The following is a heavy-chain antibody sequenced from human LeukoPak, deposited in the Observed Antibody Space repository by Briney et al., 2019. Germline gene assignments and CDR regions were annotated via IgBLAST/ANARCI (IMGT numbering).Heavy chain of an antibody. J-gene: IGHJ4*02. V-gene: IGHV3-7*01. CDR2: IKQDGSEQ. CDR1: GFSFSSYW. CDR3: ATSRGSWPDYFDY. D-gene: IGHD6-13*01. Sequence: PGGSLRLSCVGSGFSFSSYWMAWVRQAPGKGLEGGASIKQDGSEQRYVDSGKGRFTISRANAKTSLYLQMNSLRAEDTAVYYCATSRGSWPDYFDYWGQGTLVTVSS.